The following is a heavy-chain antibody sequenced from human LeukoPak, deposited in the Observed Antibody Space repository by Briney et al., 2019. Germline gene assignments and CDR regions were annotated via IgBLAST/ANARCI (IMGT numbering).Heavy chain of an antibody. CDR3: AKVRFGSSSSWLDY. CDR1: GFTFSSYA. Sequence: PGGSLRLSCAASGFTFSSYAMSWVRQAPGRGLEWVSAISGSGGSTYYADSVKGRFTISRDNSKNTLYLQMNSLRAEDTAVYYCAKVRFGSSSSWLDYWGQGTLVTVSS. D-gene: IGHD6-13*01. V-gene: IGHV3-23*01. CDR2: ISGSGGST. J-gene: IGHJ4*02.